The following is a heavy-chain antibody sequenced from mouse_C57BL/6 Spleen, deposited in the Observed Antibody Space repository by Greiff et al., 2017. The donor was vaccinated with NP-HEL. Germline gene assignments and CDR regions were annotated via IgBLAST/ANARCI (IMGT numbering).Heavy chain of an antibody. Sequence: QVHVKQSGPGLVQPSQSLSITCTVSGFSLTSYGVHWVRQSPGKGLEWLGVIWRGGSTDYNAAFMSRLSITKDNSKSQVFFKMNSLQADDTAIYYCANAYYSNYDYAMDYWGQGTSVTVSS. J-gene: IGHJ4*01. V-gene: IGHV2-5*01. D-gene: IGHD2-5*01. CDR1: GFSLTSYG. CDR2: IWRGGST. CDR3: ANAYYSNYDYAMDY.